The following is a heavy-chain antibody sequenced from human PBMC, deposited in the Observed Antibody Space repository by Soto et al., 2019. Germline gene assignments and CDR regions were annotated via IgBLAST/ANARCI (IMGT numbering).Heavy chain of an antibody. CDR3: ARDFMYSSSFGGYNWFDP. J-gene: IGHJ5*02. Sequence: QVQLQESGPGLVKPSETLSLTCTVSGGSVSSGSYYWSWIRQPPGKGLEWIGYIYYSGSTNYNPSLKSRVTISVDTSKNQFSLKLSSVTAADTAVYYCARDFMYSSSFGGYNWFDPWGQGTLVTVSS. CDR2: IYYSGST. D-gene: IGHD6-6*01. V-gene: IGHV4-61*01. CDR1: GGSVSSGSYY.